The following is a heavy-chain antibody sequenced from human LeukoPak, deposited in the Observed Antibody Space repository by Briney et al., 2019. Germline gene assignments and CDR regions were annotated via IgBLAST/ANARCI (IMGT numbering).Heavy chain of an antibody. CDR2: ISSSGST. D-gene: IGHD3-22*01. V-gene: IGHV4-61*02. Sequence: SETLSLTCTVSGGSISSGSYYWSWIRQPAGKGLEWIGRISSSGSTNYNPSLKSRVTISVDTSKNQFSLKLSSVTAADTAVYFCARGPYTYDSSGAFDIWGQGTMVTVSS. CDR1: GGSISSGSYY. CDR3: ARGPYTYDSSGAFDI. J-gene: IGHJ3*02.